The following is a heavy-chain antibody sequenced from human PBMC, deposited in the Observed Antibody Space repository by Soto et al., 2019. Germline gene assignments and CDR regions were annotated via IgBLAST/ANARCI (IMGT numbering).Heavy chain of an antibody. D-gene: IGHD3-10*01. CDR3: ARDPSYYYGSGSYGHRSVRNNNWFDP. CDR1: GGSISSSNW. V-gene: IGHV4-4*02. J-gene: IGHJ5*02. CDR2: IYHSGST. Sequence: QVQLQESGPGLVKPSGTLSLTCAVSGGSISSSNWWSWVRQPPGKGLEWIGEIYHSGSTNYNPSLKSRVTISVDKSKNQFSLKLSSVTAADTAVYYCARDPSYYYGSGSYGHRSVRNNNWFDPWGQGTLVTVSS.